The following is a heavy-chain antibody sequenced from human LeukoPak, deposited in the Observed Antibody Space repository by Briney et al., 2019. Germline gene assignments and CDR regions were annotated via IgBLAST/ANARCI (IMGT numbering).Heavy chain of an antibody. CDR1: EFSVGSNY. V-gene: IGHV3-23*01. Sequence: GSLRLSCAASEFSVGSNYMTWVRQAPGKGLEWVSAISGSGGSTYYADSVKGRFTISRDNSKNTLYLQMNSLRAEDTAVYYCAKELYSSSWYFGYFDYWGQGTLVTVSS. J-gene: IGHJ4*02. D-gene: IGHD6-13*01. CDR3: AKELYSSSWYFGYFDY. CDR2: ISGSGGST.